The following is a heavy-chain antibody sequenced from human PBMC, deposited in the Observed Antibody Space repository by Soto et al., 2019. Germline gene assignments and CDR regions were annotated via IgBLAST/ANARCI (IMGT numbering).Heavy chain of an antibody. CDR3: AGIYSGSPGGTLRY. V-gene: IGHV4-59*12. CDR2: ISYSWST. J-gene: IGHJ4*02. CDR1: GGSISSYH. Sequence: SETLSLTCTVSGGSISSYHWSWIRQPPGKGLEWIGYISYSWSTYYNPSLKSRVTISVDTSKNQFSLKLSSVTAADTAVYYCAGIYSGSPGGTLRYWGQGTLVTVSS. D-gene: IGHD1-26*01.